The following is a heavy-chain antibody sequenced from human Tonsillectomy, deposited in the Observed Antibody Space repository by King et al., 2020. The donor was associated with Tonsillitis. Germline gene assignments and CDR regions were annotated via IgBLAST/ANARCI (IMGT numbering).Heavy chain of an antibody. V-gene: IGHV1-69*01. J-gene: IGHJ6*02. Sequence: VQLVESGAEVKKPGSSVKVSCKASGGTFSSYAISWVRQAPGQGLEWMGGIIPIFGTANYAQKFQGRVTITADESTSTAYMELSSLRSEDTAVYYCAPARGVIINDDYYYYYGMDVWGQGTTVTVSS. CDR3: APARGVIINDDYYYYYGMDV. CDR2: IIPIFGTA. D-gene: IGHD3-10*01. CDR1: GGTFSSYA.